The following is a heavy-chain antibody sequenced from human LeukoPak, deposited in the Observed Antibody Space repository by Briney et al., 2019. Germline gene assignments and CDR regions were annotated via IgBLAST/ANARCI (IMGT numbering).Heavy chain of an antibody. D-gene: IGHD3-22*01. CDR2: ISGSGGST. V-gene: IGHV3-23*01. Sequence: GGSLRLSCAASGFTFSSYAMSWVRQAPGKGLEWVSAISGSGGSTYYADSVKGRFTISRDNAKNTLYLQMNSLRAEDTAVYYCARGLGYNTSGYSYYWGQGTLVTVST. CDR3: ARGLGYNTSGYSYY. J-gene: IGHJ4*02. CDR1: GFTFSSYA.